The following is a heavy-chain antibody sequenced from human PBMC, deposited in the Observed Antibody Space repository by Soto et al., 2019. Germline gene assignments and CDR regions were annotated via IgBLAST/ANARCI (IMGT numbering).Heavy chain of an antibody. CDR1: GGSISSYY. V-gene: IGHV4-4*07. D-gene: IGHD3-10*01. Sequence: SETLSLTCTVSGGSISSYYWSRIRQSAGKGLEWIGRIYNCGNTQYNPSLKSRVTMSADTSKNQFSLRLNSVTAADTAVDYCARDGSDSYGLDVWGQGTTVTVSS. CDR3: ARDGSDSYGLDV. J-gene: IGHJ6*02. CDR2: IYNCGNT.